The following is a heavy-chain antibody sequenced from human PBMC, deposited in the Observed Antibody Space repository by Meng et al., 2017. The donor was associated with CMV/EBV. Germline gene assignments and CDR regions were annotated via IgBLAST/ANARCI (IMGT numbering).Heavy chain of an antibody. J-gene: IGHJ5*02. D-gene: IGHD3-10*01. V-gene: IGHV1-18*01. CDR1: GYTFTNYG. Sequence: QGPVEQCGEAVKQLGASVKVSCKASGYTFTNYGIRWVRQAPGQGLEWMGWISAYNGNTNYAQKLQGRVTMTTDTSTSTAYMELRSLRSDDTAVYYCARDPLFGGGGRFDLWGRGTLVTVSS. CDR3: ARDPLFGGGGRFDL. CDR2: ISAYNGNT.